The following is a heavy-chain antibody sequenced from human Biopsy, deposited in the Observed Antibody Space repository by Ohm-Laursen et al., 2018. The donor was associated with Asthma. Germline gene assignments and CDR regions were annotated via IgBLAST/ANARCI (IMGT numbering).Heavy chain of an antibody. Sequence: SETLSLTCSLSSGSGGYMRSGNYYWGWIRQPPGKGLEWIGSIYYSGTTYYTPSLESRVTVSADTSKNQFSLKLTSVTAADTAVYYCVRGSSSWHHGPFHYYYGLDVWGQGTTATVPS. V-gene: IGHV4-39*01. CDR3: VRGSSSWHHGPFHYYYGLDV. J-gene: IGHJ6*02. CDR2: IYYSGTT. CDR1: SGSGGYMRSGNYY. D-gene: IGHD6-13*01.